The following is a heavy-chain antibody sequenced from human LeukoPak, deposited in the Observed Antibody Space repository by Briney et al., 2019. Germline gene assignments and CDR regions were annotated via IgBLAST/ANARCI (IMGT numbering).Heavy chain of an antibody. J-gene: IGHJ3*02. V-gene: IGHV4-39*07. D-gene: IGHD2-21*02. Sequence: PSETLSLTCTVSGGSVSSGSFYWSWVRQPPGKGLEWIGEIYHSGSTNYNPSLKSRVTISVDKSKNQFSLKLSSVTAADTAVYYCARDQAPVDCGGDCYSDYSAFDIWGQGTMVTVSS. CDR1: GGSVSSGSFY. CDR2: IYHSGST. CDR3: ARDQAPVDCGGDCYSDYSAFDI.